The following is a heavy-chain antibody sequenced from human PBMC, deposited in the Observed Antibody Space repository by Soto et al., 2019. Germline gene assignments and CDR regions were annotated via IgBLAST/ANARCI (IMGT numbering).Heavy chain of an antibody. D-gene: IGHD6-6*01. J-gene: IGHJ4*02. V-gene: IGHV4-31*03. CDR2: IYYSGST. CDR1: GGSISSGNYY. CDR3: ARASSSLVYFDY. Sequence: PSETLSLTCTVSGGSISSGNYYWSWIRQHQGRGLEWIGYIYYSGSTYYNPSLKSRVTISVDTSKNQFSLKLSSVTAADTAVYYCARASSSLVYFDYWGQGTLVTVSS.